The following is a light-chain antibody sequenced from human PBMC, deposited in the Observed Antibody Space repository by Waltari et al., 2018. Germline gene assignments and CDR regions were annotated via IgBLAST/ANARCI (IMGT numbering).Light chain of an antibody. V-gene: IGKV3-20*01. CDR3: QYYGSSPLFT. Sequence: IVLTQSPGTLSLSPGGRVTLSCRASESISSNYLNWYQQKRGRAPRLLIYGASNRATDIPDRFSGSGSGTDFTLTISRLEPEDFAVYYCQYYGSSPLFTFGLGTRLDIK. CDR2: GAS. CDR1: ESISSNY. J-gene: IGKJ2*01.